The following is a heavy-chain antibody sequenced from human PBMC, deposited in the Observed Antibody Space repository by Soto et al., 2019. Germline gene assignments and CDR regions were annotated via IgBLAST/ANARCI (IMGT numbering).Heavy chain of an antibody. CDR2: IYYSGST. D-gene: IGHD3-16*02. J-gene: IGHJ5*02. CDR3: ARVRDISTVGGVIVPPAWFEP. CDR1: GGSISSGDYY. Sequence: PSETLSLTCTVSGGSISSGDYYWSWIRQPPGKGLEWIGYIYYSGSTYYNPSLKSRVTISVDTSKNQFSLKLSSVTAADTAVYYYARVRDISTVGGVIVPPAWFEPWGQGTLVTVSS. V-gene: IGHV4-30-4*01.